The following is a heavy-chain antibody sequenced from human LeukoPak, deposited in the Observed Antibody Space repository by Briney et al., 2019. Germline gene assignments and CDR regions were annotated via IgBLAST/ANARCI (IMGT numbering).Heavy chain of an antibody. CDR1: GGSISNYY. CDR2: IIYRGSI. Sequence: SETLSLTCTVSGGSISNYYWSWIRQPPGKGLEWIGYIIYRGSIDYSPSLQSRVTISVDTSKNHLSLRLTSVTAADTAVYFCARGVVLGQDDAFDIWGRGTMVTVSS. V-gene: IGHV4-59*12. J-gene: IGHJ3*02. CDR3: ARGVVLGQDDAFDI. D-gene: IGHD3/OR15-3a*01.